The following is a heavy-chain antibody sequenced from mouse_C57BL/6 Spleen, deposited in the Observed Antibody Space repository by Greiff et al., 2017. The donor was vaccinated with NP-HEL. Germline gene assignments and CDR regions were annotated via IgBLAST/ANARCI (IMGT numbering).Heavy chain of an antibody. CDR1: GFTFSSYG. D-gene: IGHD1-1*01. V-gene: IGHV5-6*02. CDR2: ISSGGSYT. J-gene: IGHJ1*03. CDR3: ARQDYFGSSPGYFDV. Sequence: DVKLVESGGDLVKPGGSLKLSCAASGFTFSSYGMSWVRQTPDKRLEWVATISSGGSYTYYPDSVKGRFTISRDNAKNTLYLQMSSLTSEDTAMYYWARQDYFGSSPGYFDVWGTGTTVTVSS.